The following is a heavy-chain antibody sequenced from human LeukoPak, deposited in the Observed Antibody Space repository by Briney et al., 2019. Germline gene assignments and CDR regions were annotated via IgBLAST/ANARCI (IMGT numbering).Heavy chain of an antibody. V-gene: IGHV1-69*04. J-gene: IGHJ4*02. CDR3: ATLAAAVSYFDY. CDR1: GGTFSSYA. D-gene: IGHD6-13*01. Sequence: SVKVSCKASGGTFSSYAISWVRQAPGQGLEWMGRIIPILGIANYAQKFQGRVTITAGKSTSTAYMELSSLRSEDTAVYYCATLAAAVSYFDYWGQGTLVTVSS. CDR2: IIPILGIA.